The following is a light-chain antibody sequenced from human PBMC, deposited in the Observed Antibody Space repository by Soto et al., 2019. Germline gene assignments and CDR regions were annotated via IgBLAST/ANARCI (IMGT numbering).Light chain of an antibody. Sequence: EIAMTQSPATLSVPPGERATLSCRASQSVSSKLAWYQQKPGQAPRLLISGAFFRAAGIPDRFSGSGSGTDFTLTISSLQSEDSAVYYCQQYSKWPPSTFGQGTKVDIK. J-gene: IGKJ1*01. CDR1: QSVSSK. V-gene: IGKV3-15*01. CDR3: QQYSKWPPST. CDR2: GAF.